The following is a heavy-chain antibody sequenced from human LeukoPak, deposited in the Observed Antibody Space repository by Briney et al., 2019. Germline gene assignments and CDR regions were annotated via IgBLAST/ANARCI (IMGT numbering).Heavy chain of an antibody. J-gene: IGHJ4*02. Sequence: GGSLTLSCAASGFTFSSYSMNWLRQAPGKGLEWFSSISSSSSYIYYAHSVKGRFTISRDNANNSQYLQMNSLRAEDTAVYYCARAYGSGSYYFDYWGQGPLTMVS. V-gene: IGHV3-21*01. CDR1: GFTFSSYS. CDR2: ISSSSSYI. D-gene: IGHD3-10*01. CDR3: ARAYGSGSYYFDY.